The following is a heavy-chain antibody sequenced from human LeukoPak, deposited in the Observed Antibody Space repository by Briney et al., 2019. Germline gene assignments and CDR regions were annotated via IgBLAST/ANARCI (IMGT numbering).Heavy chain of an antibody. J-gene: IGHJ4*02. D-gene: IGHD4-17*01. CDR2: INPNGGGT. CDR3: ARGLGVTTYFDY. CDR1: GYTFTGYY. Sequence: VASVKVSCKASGYTFTGYYMHWVRQAPGQGLEWMGWINPNGGGTNYAQKFQGWVAMTRDTSISTAYMELSRLRSDDTAVYYCARGLGVTTYFDYWGQGTLVTVSS. V-gene: IGHV1-2*04.